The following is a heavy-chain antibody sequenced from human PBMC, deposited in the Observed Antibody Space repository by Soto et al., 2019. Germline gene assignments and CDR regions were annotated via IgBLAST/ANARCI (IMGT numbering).Heavy chain of an antibody. V-gene: IGHV3-23*01. CDR2: LGTIGA. J-gene: IGHJ4*02. CDR3: ARDLTTHDF. CDR1: GFTFSRHA. Sequence: EVQLLDSGGGLVQPGGSLKLSCVGSGFTFSRHAMTWVRQAPGKGLEWVSTLGTIGAFYADSVKGRFTISRDDSKNTAHLQMNGPRAEDSAIYYCARDLTTHDFWGQGTVVTVSS.